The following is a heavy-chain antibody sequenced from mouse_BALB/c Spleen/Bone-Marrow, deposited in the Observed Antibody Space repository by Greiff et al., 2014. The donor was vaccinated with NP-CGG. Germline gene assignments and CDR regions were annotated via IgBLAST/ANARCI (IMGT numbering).Heavy chain of an antibody. CDR2: IWAGGGT. J-gene: IGHJ2*01. Sequence: QVQLKESGPGLVAPSQSLSITCTVSGFSLTSYCVHWVRQPPGRGLEWLGVIWAGGGTNYNSALVSRLSISKDNSKSQVFLKMNSLQTDDTAMYYCGTSYYGTDLYYFDYWGQGTTLTVSS. V-gene: IGHV2-9*02. CDR1: GFSLTSYC. D-gene: IGHD2-10*01. CDR3: GTSYYGTDLYYFDY.